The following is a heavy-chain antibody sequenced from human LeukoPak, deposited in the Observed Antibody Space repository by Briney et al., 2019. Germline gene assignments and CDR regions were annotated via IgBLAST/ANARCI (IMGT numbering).Heavy chain of an antibody. V-gene: IGHV3-21*01. D-gene: IGHD2-2*01. Sequence: GGSLRLSCAASGFTFISYSMNWVRHAPGKGLEWFSSISSSSSYIYYADSMKGRFTISRDNAKNSLYLQMNSLRAEDTAVYYCAPEYRLLRHFHYGGQGTLVTVFS. CDR2: ISSSSSYI. CDR3: APEYRLLRHFHY. J-gene: IGHJ4*02. CDR1: GFTFISYS.